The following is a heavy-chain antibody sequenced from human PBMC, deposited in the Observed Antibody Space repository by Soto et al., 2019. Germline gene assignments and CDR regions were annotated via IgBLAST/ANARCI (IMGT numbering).Heavy chain of an antibody. CDR1: GFTFSSYS. D-gene: IGHD6-19*01. CDR3: ARLRGGGWLKNYYYYYGMDV. CDR2: ISGSSSTI. J-gene: IGHJ6*02. V-gene: IGHV3-48*02. Sequence: WSLRLSCAASGFTFSSYSMNWVRQAPGKGLEWVSYISGSSSTIYYADSVKGRFTISRDNAKNSLYLQMNSLRDEDTAVYYCARLRGGGWLKNYYYYYGMDVWGQGTTVTVSS.